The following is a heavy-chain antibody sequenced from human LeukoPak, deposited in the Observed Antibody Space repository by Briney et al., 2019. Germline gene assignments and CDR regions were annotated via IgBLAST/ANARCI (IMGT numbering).Heavy chain of an antibody. V-gene: IGHV1-46*01. Sequence: ASVKVSCKASGYTFTSYYMHWVRQAPGQGLEWMGIINPSGGSTSYAQKFQGRVTMTRDMSTSTVYMELSSLRSGDTAVYYCARVGLLWFGESAFDYWGQGALVTVSS. CDR3: ARVGLLWFGESAFDY. J-gene: IGHJ4*02. CDR1: GYTFTSYY. CDR2: INPSGGST. D-gene: IGHD3-10*01.